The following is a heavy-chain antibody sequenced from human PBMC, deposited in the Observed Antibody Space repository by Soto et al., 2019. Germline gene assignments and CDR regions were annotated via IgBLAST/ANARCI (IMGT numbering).Heavy chain of an antibody. Sequence: PSETLSLTCNVSGAFVSYGSNYWTWIRQSPGRGLEWIGYIHPSGRTKYNPSLESRITMSLDMSKNQVSLRMTSVTAGDTAVFYCARLPDIGGWPFDNWGQGFLVTVSS. CDR3: ARLPDIGGWPFDN. CDR1: GAFVSYGSNY. J-gene: IGHJ4*02. CDR2: IHPSGRT. V-gene: IGHV4-61*01. D-gene: IGHD2-15*01.